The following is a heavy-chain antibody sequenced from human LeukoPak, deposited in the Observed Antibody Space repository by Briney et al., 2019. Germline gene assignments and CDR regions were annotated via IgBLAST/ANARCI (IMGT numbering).Heavy chain of an antibody. J-gene: IGHJ2*01. D-gene: IGHD5/OR15-5a*01. Sequence: GGSLRLSCEASGFTFSSYGITWVRQAPGKGLEWVSVISDSGYTTFYADSVKGRFTISRDNSKNTVYLHMNSLRAEDTAVYSCARASTLPPSRYFDLWGRGTLVTVSS. CDR2: ISDSGYTT. V-gene: IGHV3-23*01. CDR1: GFTFSSYG. CDR3: ARASTLPPSRYFDL.